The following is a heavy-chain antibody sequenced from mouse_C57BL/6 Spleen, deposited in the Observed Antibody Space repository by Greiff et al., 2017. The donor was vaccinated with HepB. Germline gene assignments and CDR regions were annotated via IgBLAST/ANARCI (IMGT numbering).Heavy chain of an antibody. CDR2: IYPGDGDT. V-gene: IGHV1-82*01. CDR3: ARWGGSFDY. CDR1: GYAFSSSW. J-gene: IGHJ2*01. Sequence: QVQLQQSGPELVKPGASVKISCKASGYAFSSSWMNWVKQRPGKGLEWIGRIYPGDGDTNYNGKFKGKATLTADKSSSTAYMQLSSLTSEDSAVYLCARWGGSFDYWGQGTTLTVSS. D-gene: IGHD1-1*02.